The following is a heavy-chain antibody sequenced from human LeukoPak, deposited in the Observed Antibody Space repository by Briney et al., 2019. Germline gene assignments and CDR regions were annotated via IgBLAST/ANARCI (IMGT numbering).Heavy chain of an antibody. Sequence: SETLSLTCTVSGGSISSYYWGWIRQPPGKGLEWIGYIYYSGSTNYNPSLKSRVTISVDTSKNQFSMKLSSVTAADTAVYYCARGGYCSSTSCYTAAPRRKSYNWFDPWGQGTLVTVSS. V-gene: IGHV4-59*12. CDR3: ARGGYCSSTSCYTAAPRRKSYNWFDP. CDR1: GGSISSYY. J-gene: IGHJ5*02. CDR2: IYYSGST. D-gene: IGHD2-2*02.